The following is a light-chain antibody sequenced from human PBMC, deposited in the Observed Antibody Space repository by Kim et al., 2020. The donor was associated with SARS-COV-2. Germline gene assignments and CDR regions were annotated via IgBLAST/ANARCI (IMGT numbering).Light chain of an antibody. J-gene: IGKJ5*01. CDR1: QSVGSN. V-gene: IGKV3-15*01. CDR2: GTS. Sequence: EIVMTQSPATLSVSPGERATLSCRASQSVGSNLAWYQQKPGQAPRLLISGTSTRATGIPDRSSGSGSGTEFTLTISSLQSEDFAVYYCQQYNNWPPITFGQGTRLEIK. CDR3: QQYNNWPPIT.